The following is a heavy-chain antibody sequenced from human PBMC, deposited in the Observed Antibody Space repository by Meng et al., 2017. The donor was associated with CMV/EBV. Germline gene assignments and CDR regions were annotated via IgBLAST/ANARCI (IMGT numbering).Heavy chain of an antibody. J-gene: IGHJ4*02. D-gene: IGHD3-16*02. CDR1: FTVSSYG. V-gene: IGHV3-30*18. CDR3: AKDPLPLRLGELSLYYDY. Sequence: FTVSSYGMHGVRQAPGKGLESVAVISYDGSNKYHADSVKGRFTISRDNSKNTLYLQMNSLRTEDTAVYYCAKDPLPLRLGELSLYYDYWGQGTLVTVS. CDR2: ISYDGSNK.